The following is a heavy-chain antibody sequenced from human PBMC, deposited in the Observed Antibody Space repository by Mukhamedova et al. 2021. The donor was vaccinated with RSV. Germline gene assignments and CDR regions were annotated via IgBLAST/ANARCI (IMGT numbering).Heavy chain of an antibody. CDR3: AKARTTVTDFDY. J-gene: IGHJ4*01. Sequence: AASGFTFASYGMSWVRQAPGGGLEWVAVIPSGGSSSYADSVKGRFTISRDNSKNTLYLQMNSLRAEDTAVYYCAKARTTVTDFDY. CDR2: IPSGGSS. CDR1: GFTFASYG. D-gene: IGHD4-17*01. V-gene: IGHV3-23*01.